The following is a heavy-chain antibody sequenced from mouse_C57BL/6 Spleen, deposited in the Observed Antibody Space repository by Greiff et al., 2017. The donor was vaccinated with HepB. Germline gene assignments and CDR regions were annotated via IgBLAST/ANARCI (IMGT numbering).Heavy chain of an antibody. Sequence: VKLQESGAELARPGASVKLSCKASGYTFTSYGISWVKQRTGQGLEWIGEIYPRSGNTYYNEKFKGKATLTADKSSSTAYMELRSLTSEDSAVYFCAREKDYLFAYWGQGTLVTVSA. D-gene: IGHD2-4*01. CDR3: AREKDYLFAY. CDR2: IYPRSGNT. V-gene: IGHV1-81*01. J-gene: IGHJ3*01. CDR1: GYTFTSYG.